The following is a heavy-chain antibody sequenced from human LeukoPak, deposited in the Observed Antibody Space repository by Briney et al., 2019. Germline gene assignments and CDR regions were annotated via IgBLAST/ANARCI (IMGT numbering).Heavy chain of an antibody. J-gene: IGHJ4*02. CDR2: ISGYNGNT. D-gene: IGHD1-26*01. Sequence: ASVKVSCKASGYTFNSYGISWVRQAPGQGLEWMGWISGYNGNTNYAQKLQDRVTMNTDTSTTTAYMELRSLRSDDTAVYYCARSGFPGSYYADYWGQGTLVTVSS. V-gene: IGHV1-18*01. CDR1: GYTFNSYG. CDR3: ARSGFPGSYYADY.